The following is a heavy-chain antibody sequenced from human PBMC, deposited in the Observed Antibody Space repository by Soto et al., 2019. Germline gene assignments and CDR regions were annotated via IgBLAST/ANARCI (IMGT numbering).Heavy chain of an antibody. J-gene: IGHJ4*02. CDR3: ARHDSSGWLREYYFDY. CDR2: IYYSGST. Sequence: SETLSLTCTVSGGSISSYYWSWIRQPPGKGLEWIGYIYYSGSTNYNPSLKSRVTISVDTSKNQFSLKLSSVTAADTAVYYCARHDSSGWLREYYFDYWGQGTLVTVSS. CDR1: GGSISSYY. V-gene: IGHV4-59*08. D-gene: IGHD6-19*01.